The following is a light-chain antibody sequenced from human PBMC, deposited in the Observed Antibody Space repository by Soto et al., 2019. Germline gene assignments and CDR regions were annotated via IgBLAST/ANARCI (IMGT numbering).Light chain of an antibody. J-gene: IGKJ4*01. CDR3: QQYNNWPPHT. CDR2: GAS. V-gene: IGKV3-15*01. Sequence: EIVMTQSPATLSVSPGERATLSCRASQSVSSNLAWYQQKPGQAPRLLIYGASTRATGIPARFSGSGSGTEFTLTISSLQSEDVAVYYGQQYNNWPPHTFGGGTKVEIK. CDR1: QSVSSN.